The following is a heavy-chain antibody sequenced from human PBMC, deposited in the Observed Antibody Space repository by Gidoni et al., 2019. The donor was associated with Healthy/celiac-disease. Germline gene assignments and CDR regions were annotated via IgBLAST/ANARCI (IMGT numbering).Heavy chain of an antibody. CDR3: ARYSDSIAAAGLDY. V-gene: IGHV3-48*03. CDR2: ISRSGSTI. CDR1: GFPFSSYE. J-gene: IGHJ4*02. Sequence: EVQLVESGGGLVQPGGSLRLSRAAPGFPFSSYEMNWVRQAPGKGLEWVSDISRSGSTIYYADSVKGRFTISRDNAKNSLYLQMNSLRAEDTAVYYCARYSDSIAAAGLDYWGQGTLVTVSS. D-gene: IGHD6-13*01.